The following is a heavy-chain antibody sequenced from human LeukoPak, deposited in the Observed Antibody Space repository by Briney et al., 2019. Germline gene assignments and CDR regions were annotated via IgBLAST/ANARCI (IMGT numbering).Heavy chain of an antibody. J-gene: IGHJ1*01. CDR3: ARVYCSSGSCFEYFQH. Sequence: GGSLRLSCAASGFTFSSYGMHWVRQAPGKGLEWVAFIRYDGSNKYYADSVKGRFTISRDNSKNTLYLQMNSLRAEDTAVYYCARVYCSSGSCFEYFQHWGQGTLVTVSS. D-gene: IGHD2-15*01. V-gene: IGHV3-30*02. CDR2: IRYDGSNK. CDR1: GFTFSSYG.